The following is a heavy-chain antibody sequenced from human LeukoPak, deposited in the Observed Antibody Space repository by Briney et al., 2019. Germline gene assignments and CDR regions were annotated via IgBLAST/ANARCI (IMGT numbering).Heavy chain of an antibody. J-gene: IGHJ4*02. CDR1: GYTFTGYY. CDR3: ARGSPFREPIDY. CDR2: INPNSGVT. D-gene: IGHD1-26*01. Sequence: ASVKVSCKASGYTFTGYYMHWVRQAPGQGVEWMGRINPNSGVTNYAQKFQGRVTMTRDTSISTAYMELSRLRSDDTAVYYCARGSPFREPIDYWGQGTLVTVSS. V-gene: IGHV1-2*06.